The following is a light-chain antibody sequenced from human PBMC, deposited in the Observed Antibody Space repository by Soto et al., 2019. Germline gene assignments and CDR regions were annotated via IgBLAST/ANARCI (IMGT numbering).Light chain of an antibody. CDR3: QQTFRTPWT. V-gene: IGKV1-39*01. CDR2: TAS. CDR1: QSVSAY. J-gene: IGKJ1*01. Sequence: DIEMTQSPSSLSASAGDRITITCRASQSVSAYLKWYQQTPGKAPTLLIYTASSLHVGAPSRFSGRGFGTDFTLTISSLQPEDFATYYCQQTFRTPWTFGQGTKVDIK.